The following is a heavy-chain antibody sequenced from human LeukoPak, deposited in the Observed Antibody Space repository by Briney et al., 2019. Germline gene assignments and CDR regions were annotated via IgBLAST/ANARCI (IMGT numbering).Heavy chain of an antibody. D-gene: IGHD3-10*01. Sequence: SETLSLTCTVSGGSISSGSYYWSWIRQPAGKGLEWIGRIYTTGSTNYNPSLKSRVTISIDTSKNHFSLKLTSVTAADTAVYYCARGVYGSGSYGYYFDYWGQGTLVTVSS. V-gene: IGHV4-61*02. CDR2: IYTTGST. CDR1: GGSISSGSYY. J-gene: IGHJ4*02. CDR3: ARGVYGSGSYGYYFDY.